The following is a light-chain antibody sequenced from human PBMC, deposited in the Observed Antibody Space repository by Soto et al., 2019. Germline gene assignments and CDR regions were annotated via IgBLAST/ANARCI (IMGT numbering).Light chain of an antibody. Sequence: QSALTQPRSVSGSPGRSVTISCTGTSSDVGGYKYVSWYQQHPGKAPKIMIYDVSERPSGVLDRFSGSKSGNTASLTISGLQAEDEADYYCCSYAGSYTYVFGTGTKVTVL. CDR2: DVS. J-gene: IGLJ1*01. CDR3: CSYAGSYTYV. CDR1: SSDVGGYKY. V-gene: IGLV2-11*01.